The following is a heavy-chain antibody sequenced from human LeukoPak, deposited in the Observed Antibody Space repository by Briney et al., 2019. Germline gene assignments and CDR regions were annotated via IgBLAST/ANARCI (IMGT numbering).Heavy chain of an antibody. CDR1: GFTFDDYA. V-gene: IGHV3-9*01. D-gene: IGHD3-9*01. Sequence: PGGSLRLSCAASGFTFDDYAMHWVRQAPGKGLEWVSGISWNSGSIGYADPVKGRFTISRDNAKNSLYLQMNSLRAEDTALYYCAKVVGDILTGYHPIFDYWGQGTLVTVSS. J-gene: IGHJ4*02. CDR2: ISWNSGSI. CDR3: AKVVGDILTGYHPIFDY.